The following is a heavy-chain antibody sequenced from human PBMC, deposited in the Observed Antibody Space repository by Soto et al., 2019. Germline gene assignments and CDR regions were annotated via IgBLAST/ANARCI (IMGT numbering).Heavy chain of an antibody. V-gene: IGHV3-30-3*01. D-gene: IGHD2-15*01. Sequence: GGSLRLSCAASGFTFSSYAMHWVRQAPGKGLEWVAVISYDGSNKYYADSVKGRFTISRDNSKNTLYLQMNSLRAEDTAVYYCAREWGPYCSGGSCYPLDVWGQGTTVTVSS. CDR2: ISYDGSNK. CDR3: AREWGPYCSGGSCYPLDV. CDR1: GFTFSSYA. J-gene: IGHJ6*02.